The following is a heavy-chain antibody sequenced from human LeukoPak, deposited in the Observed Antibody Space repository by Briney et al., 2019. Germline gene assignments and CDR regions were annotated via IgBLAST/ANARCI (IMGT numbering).Heavy chain of an antibody. CDR1: GFTFSSYA. CDR3: ARGEGDCSSTSCHNFDY. CDR2: ISGSGGST. V-gene: IGHV3-23*01. Sequence: GGSLRLSCAASGFTFSSYAMSWVRQAPGKGLEWVSAISGSGGSTYYADSVKGRFTISRDNSKNTLYLQMNSLRAEDTAVYYCARGEGDCSSTSCHNFDYWGQGTLVTVSS. J-gene: IGHJ4*02. D-gene: IGHD2-2*02.